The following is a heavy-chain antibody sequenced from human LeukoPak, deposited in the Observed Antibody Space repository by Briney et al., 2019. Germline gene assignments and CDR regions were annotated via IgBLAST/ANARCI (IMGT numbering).Heavy chain of an antibody. CDR2: ISSSSSTI. CDR1: GFTFSSYS. D-gene: IGHD6-13*01. Sequence: GGSLRLSCAASGFTFSSYSMNWVRQAPGKGLEWVSYISSSSSTIYYADSVKGRFTISRDNAKNSLYLQMNSLRDEDTAVYYCARVAAAGPYGRYYYMDVWGKGTTVTVSS. J-gene: IGHJ6*03. V-gene: IGHV3-48*02. CDR3: ARVAAAGPYGRYYYMDV.